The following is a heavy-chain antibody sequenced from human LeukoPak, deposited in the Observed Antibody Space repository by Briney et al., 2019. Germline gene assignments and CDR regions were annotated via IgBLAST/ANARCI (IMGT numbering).Heavy chain of an antibody. Sequence: GASVKVSCKASGCTFSSYAISWVRQAPGQGLEWMGGIIPIFGTANYAQKFQGRVTITTDESTSTAYMELSSLRSEDTAVYYCARERGYGRNSRGYYYMDVWGKGTTVTVSS. CDR1: GCTFSSYA. J-gene: IGHJ6*03. D-gene: IGHD4-23*01. CDR3: ARERGYGRNSRGYYYMDV. CDR2: IIPIFGTA. V-gene: IGHV1-69*05.